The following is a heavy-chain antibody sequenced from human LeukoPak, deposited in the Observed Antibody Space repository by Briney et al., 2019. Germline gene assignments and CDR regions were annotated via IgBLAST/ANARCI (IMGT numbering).Heavy chain of an antibody. CDR3: ARSLASTDIWYFDL. CDR1: GYSFTSYW. Sequence: GESLKISCKDSGYSFTSYWIGWVRQMPGKGLEWMGIIYPGDSDTRYSPSFQGQVTISADKSINTAYLQWSSLRASDTAMYYCARSLASTDIWYFDLWGRGTLVTVSS. J-gene: IGHJ2*01. CDR2: IYPGDSDT. V-gene: IGHV5-51*01. D-gene: IGHD6-13*01.